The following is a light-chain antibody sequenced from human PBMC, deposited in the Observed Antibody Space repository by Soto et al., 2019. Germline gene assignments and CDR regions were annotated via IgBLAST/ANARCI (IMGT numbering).Light chain of an antibody. CDR1: QGINNY. Sequence: DIQMTQSPSSLSASVGDRVTITCRASQGINNYVAWYQQKPGKAPKLLIYAASTLQSGVPSRFSGSGSGTDLILTISSLQPEYVATYFCQKYNRVPLFVPGTRVDIK. CDR2: AAS. J-gene: IGKJ3*01. V-gene: IGKV1-27*01. CDR3: QKYNRVPL.